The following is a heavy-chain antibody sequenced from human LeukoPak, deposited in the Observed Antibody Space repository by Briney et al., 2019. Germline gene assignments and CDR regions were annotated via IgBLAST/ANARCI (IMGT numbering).Heavy chain of an antibody. Sequence: QSGGSLRLSCAASGFTFSNYAMTWVRQAPGKGLEWVSVIGGSGVNAYYADSVKGRFTISRDTSKNTLFMQMNSLRAADTAVYYCARSRGPSNHYFDYWGQGALVTVSS. CDR1: GFTFSNYA. D-gene: IGHD4-11*01. CDR3: ARSRGPSNHYFDY. V-gene: IGHV3-23*01. CDR2: IGGSGVNA. J-gene: IGHJ4*02.